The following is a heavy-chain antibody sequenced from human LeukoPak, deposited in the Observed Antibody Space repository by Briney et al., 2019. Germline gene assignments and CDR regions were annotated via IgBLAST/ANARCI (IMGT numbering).Heavy chain of an antibody. J-gene: IGHJ4*02. V-gene: IGHV4-59*12. Sequence: SETLSPTCTVSGGSISSYYWSWIRQPPGKGLEWIGSIYHSGSIYHNPSLRSRVTISVDTSKNQFSLKLSSVTAADTAVYYCARGTSDGNGVHYFDYWGQGTLVTVSS. CDR3: ARGTSDGNGVHYFDY. D-gene: IGHD2-8*01. CDR2: IYHSGSI. CDR1: GGSISSYY.